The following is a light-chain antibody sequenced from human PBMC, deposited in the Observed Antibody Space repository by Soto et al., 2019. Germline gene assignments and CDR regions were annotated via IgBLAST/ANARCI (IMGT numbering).Light chain of an antibody. Sequence: QSALTQPRSVSGSPGQSVTISCTGTSSNVGGYDYVSWYQHQTGKAPKLMIYNVNKRPSGVPDRFSGSKSGNTASLTISGLQAEDEADYYCCSYTGSSTLGVFGGGTKVTVL. CDR1: SSNVGGYDY. CDR3: CSYTGSSTLGV. V-gene: IGLV2-11*01. J-gene: IGLJ2*01. CDR2: NVN.